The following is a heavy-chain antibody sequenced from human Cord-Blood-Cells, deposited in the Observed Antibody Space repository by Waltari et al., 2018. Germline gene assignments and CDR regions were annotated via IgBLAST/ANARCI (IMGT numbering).Heavy chain of an antibody. CDR2: IYYSGSH. V-gene: IGHV4-39*06. J-gene: IGHJ4*02. Sequence: RLQLQESGPGLVKPSETLSLTCTVSGGSISSSSYYWGWIRQPPGKGLEWIGSIYYSGSHYYTPSLQSRVTISVDTSKNQFSLKLSSVTAADTAVYYCARVSTMVRGVIIDYWGQGTLVTVSS. D-gene: IGHD3-10*01. CDR1: GGSISSSSYY. CDR3: ARVSTMVRGVIIDY.